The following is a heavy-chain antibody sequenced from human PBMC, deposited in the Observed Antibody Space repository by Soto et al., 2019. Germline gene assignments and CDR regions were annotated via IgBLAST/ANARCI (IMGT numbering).Heavy chain of an antibody. Sequence: GESLKISCKGSGYSFTSYWIGWVRQMPGKGLELMGIIYPGDSDTRYSPSFQGQVTISADKCISTAYLQWSSLKASDTAMYYCARTAAAGKYYYGMDVWGQGTTVTVSS. CDR2: IYPGDSDT. V-gene: IGHV5-51*01. J-gene: IGHJ6*02. CDR3: ARTAAAGKYYYGMDV. CDR1: GYSFTSYW. D-gene: IGHD6-13*01.